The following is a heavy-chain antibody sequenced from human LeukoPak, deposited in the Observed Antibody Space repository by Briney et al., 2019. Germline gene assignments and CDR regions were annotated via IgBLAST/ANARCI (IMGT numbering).Heavy chain of an antibody. CDR3: AKDEPIPYYYDSSGYRYNWFDP. D-gene: IGHD3-22*01. V-gene: IGHV3-21*01. CDR2: ISTSSIYI. J-gene: IGHJ5*02. CDR1: GFTFSTYS. Sequence: NPGGSLRLSCAASGFTFSTYSMNWVRQAPGKGLEWVSFISTSSIYIYYGDSVKGRFTISRDNAKNSLYLQMNSLRAEDTAVYYCAKDEPIPYYYDSSGYRYNWFDPWGQGTLVTVSS.